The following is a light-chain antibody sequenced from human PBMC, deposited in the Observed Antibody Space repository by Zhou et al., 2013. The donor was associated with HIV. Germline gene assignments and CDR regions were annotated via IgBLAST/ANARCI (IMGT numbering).Light chain of an antibody. J-gene: IGKJ2*03. CDR3: MQGSHWPPYS. V-gene: IGKV2-30*01. CDR2: KVS. Sequence: DVVMTQSPLSLPVTLGQPASISCRSSHSLVYSDGYTYLNWFQQRPGQSPRRLIYKVSNRDSGVPDRFSGSGSGTDFTLKISRVEAEDVGVYYCMQGSHWPPYSFGQGTKLEIK. CDR1: HSLVYSDGYTY.